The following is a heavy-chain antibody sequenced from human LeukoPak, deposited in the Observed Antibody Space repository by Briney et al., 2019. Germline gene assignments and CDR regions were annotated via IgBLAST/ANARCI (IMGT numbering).Heavy chain of an antibody. J-gene: IGHJ4*02. CDR3: AREGGAGGTIDY. D-gene: IGHD2-8*01. CDR1: GFTFSSYG. V-gene: IGHV3-33*01. Sequence: GRSLRLSCAASGFTFSSYGMHWVRQAPGKGLEWVAVIWYDGNNKYYADSVKGRFAVSRDNSKNTLYLQMNSLRAEDTAVYYCAREGGAGGTIDYWGQGTLVTVSS. CDR2: IWYDGNNK.